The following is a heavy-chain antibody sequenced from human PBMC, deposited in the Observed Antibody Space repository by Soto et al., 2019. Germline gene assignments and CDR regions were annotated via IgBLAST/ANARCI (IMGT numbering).Heavy chain of an antibody. CDR1: GDSVSSPYY. CDR2: VFHTGTT. V-gene: IGHV4-4*02. CDR3: ARSAGWYAIHA. Sequence: QVQLQESGPGLVKPSGTLSLTCAVSGDSVSSPYYWCWVRQPPGKGLAWIGEVFHTGTTSYNPSLMSRVTISMDKSINQFSLDLSSVTTADTAGYYCARSAGWYAIHAWGPGTLVIVSS. J-gene: IGHJ5*02. D-gene: IGHD6-19*01.